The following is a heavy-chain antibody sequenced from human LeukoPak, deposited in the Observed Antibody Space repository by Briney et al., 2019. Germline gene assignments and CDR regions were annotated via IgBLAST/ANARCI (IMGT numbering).Heavy chain of an antibody. D-gene: IGHD2-15*01. V-gene: IGHV1-2*02. CDR2: INPNNGGT. Sequence: GASVKVSCKASGYTFTGYYMNWVRQAPGQGLEWMGWINPNNGGTNYAQKFQGRVTMTRDTSISTVYMELSRLRSDDTATYYRARMRSCSGGSCEDHWGQGTLVTVSS. CDR3: ARMRSCSGGSCEDH. J-gene: IGHJ4*02. CDR1: GYTFTGYY.